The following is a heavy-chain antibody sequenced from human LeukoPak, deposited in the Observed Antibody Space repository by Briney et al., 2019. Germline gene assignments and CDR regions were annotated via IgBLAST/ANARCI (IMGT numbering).Heavy chain of an antibody. Sequence: GGSLRLSCAASGFTLSSYSMKWVRQAPGKGLEWVSFISSSSSYIYYADSVKGRFTISRDDAKNSLYLQMNSLRAEDTAVYYCARGNLWFGELVYWGQGTLVTVSS. CDR3: ARGNLWFGELVY. J-gene: IGHJ4*02. CDR1: GFTLSSYS. CDR2: ISSSSSYI. V-gene: IGHV3-21*01. D-gene: IGHD3-10*01.